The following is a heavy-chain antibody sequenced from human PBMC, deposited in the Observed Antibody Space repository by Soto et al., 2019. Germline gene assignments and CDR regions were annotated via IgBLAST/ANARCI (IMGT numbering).Heavy chain of an antibody. Sequence: QVQLVQSGAEEKKPGASVKVSCKASGYTFTNYAMHWVRQAPGHRLEWMGWINAGNGNTKYSQKFQGRVTMTRDTSASTAYMELSSLRSEDTAVYHCARSSGYYLIDDYWGQGTQGNVSS. CDR1: GYTFTNYA. J-gene: IGHJ4*02. CDR3: ARSSGYYLIDDY. CDR2: INAGNGNT. V-gene: IGHV1-3*05. D-gene: IGHD3-22*01.